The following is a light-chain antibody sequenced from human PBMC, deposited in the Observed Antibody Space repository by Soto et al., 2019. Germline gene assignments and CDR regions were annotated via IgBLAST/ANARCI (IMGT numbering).Light chain of an antibody. J-gene: IGKJ1*01. CDR3: QQSDSTPRT. Sequence: DIQMTQSPSSLSASVADRVTLTCRTSQRIGSYLNWYQQKPGKAPKFLIYAASSLQSGVPSKFSGSGSGTDFTLTITSLQPEDFATYFCQQSDSTPRTCGQGTKVDIK. CDR1: QRIGSY. CDR2: AAS. V-gene: IGKV1-39*01.